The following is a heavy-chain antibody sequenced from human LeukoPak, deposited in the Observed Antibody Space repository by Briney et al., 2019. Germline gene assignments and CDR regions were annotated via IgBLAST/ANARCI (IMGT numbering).Heavy chain of an antibody. CDR3: ARREKSPYYFDY. Sequence: PSETLSLTCTVSGGSISSYYWSWLRQPPGKGLEWIGYIYYSGSTNYNPSLKGRVTISVDTSKNQFSLKLSSVTAADTAVYYCARREKSPYYFDYWGQGTLVTVSS. J-gene: IGHJ4*02. CDR2: IYYSGST. V-gene: IGHV4-59*01. CDR1: GGSISSYY.